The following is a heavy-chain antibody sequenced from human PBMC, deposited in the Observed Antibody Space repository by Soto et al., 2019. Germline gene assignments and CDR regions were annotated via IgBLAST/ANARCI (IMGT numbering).Heavy chain of an antibody. D-gene: IGHD3-22*01. CDR3: ARVGEDSSGYYFPHYYYYYGMDV. CDR2: INSDGSST. J-gene: IGHJ6*02. Sequence: LRLSCATSGFTFRSYWMDWVRQAPGKGLVWVSRINSDGSSTSYADSVKGRFTISRDNAKNTLYLQMNSLRAEDTAVYYCARVGEDSSGYYFPHYYYYYGMDVWGQGTTVTVSS. CDR1: GFTFRSYW. V-gene: IGHV3-74*01.